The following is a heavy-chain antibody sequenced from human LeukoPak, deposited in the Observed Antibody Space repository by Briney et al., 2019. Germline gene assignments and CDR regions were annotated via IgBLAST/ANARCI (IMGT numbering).Heavy chain of an antibody. CDR3: ARGGEATGPNYYYYYGMDV. J-gene: IGHJ6*02. Sequence: GGSLRLSCAASGFTFSSYSMNWVRQAPGKGLEWVSSISSSSSYIYYADSVKGRFTIFRDNAKNSLYLQMNSLRAEDTAVYYCARGGEATGPNYYYYYGMDVWGQGTTVTVSS. CDR1: GFTFSSYS. CDR2: ISSSSSYI. V-gene: IGHV3-21*01. D-gene: IGHD5-12*01.